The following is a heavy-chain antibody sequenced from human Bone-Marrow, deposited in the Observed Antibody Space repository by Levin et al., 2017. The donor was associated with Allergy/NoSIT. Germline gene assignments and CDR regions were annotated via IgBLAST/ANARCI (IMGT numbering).Heavy chain of an antibody. Sequence: GESLKISCAASGFTFSSYDMHWVRQATGKGLEWVSAIGTAGDTYYPGSVKGRFTISRENAKNSLYLQMNSLRAGDTAVYYCARVRNYYDSSGYINWGQGTLVTVSS. V-gene: IGHV3-13*01. CDR3: ARVRNYYDSSGYIN. CDR1: GFTFSSYD. D-gene: IGHD3-22*01. CDR2: IGTAGDT. J-gene: IGHJ4*02.